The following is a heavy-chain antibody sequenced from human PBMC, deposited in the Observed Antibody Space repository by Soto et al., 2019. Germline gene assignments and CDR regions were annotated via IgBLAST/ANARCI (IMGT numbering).Heavy chain of an antibody. J-gene: IGHJ5*02. V-gene: IGHV3-23*01. CDR1: GFTFSSFA. CDR3: AKESAATGIPFFVP. CDR2: INERGDAT. D-gene: IGHD6-13*01. Sequence: GSLRLSCAASGFTFSSFAMSWVRQTPGKGLEWVSGINERGDATYYADSVRGRFNISRDNSKNTLYLQMDSLRAEDTAVYYCAKESAATGIPFFVPWGQGTLVTVSS.